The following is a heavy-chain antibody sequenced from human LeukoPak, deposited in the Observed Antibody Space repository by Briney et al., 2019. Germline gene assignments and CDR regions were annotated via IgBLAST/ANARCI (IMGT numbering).Heavy chain of an antibody. CDR3: ATSLIGYSSGWPFDY. Sequence: ASVKVSCKASVYTFTSYDINWVRQATGQGLEWMGWMNPNSGNTGYAQKFQGRVTITRNTSISTAYMELSSLRSEDTAVYYCATSLIGYSSGWPFDYWGQGTLVTVSS. J-gene: IGHJ4*02. D-gene: IGHD6-19*01. V-gene: IGHV1-8*03. CDR1: VYTFTSYD. CDR2: MNPNSGNT.